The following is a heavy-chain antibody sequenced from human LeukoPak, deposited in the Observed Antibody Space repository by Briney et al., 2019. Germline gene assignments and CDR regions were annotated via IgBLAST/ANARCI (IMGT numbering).Heavy chain of an antibody. CDR1: GFTFSSYA. J-gene: IGHJ5*02. D-gene: IGHD3-22*01. V-gene: IGHV3-23*01. CDR3: AKDNRLVVVITSWFDP. CDR2: ISGSGGST. Sequence: PGGSLRLSCAASGFTFSSYAMSWVRQAPGKGLEWVSAISGSGGSTYYADSVKGRFTISRDNSKNTLYLQMNSLRAEDTAVYYCAKDNRLVVVITSWFDPWGQGTLDTVSS.